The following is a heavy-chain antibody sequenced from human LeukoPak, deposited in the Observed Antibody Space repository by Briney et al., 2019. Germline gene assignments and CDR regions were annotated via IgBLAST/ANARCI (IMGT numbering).Heavy chain of an antibody. CDR3: ARRGTVAGFDY. CDR1: GYTFTSDY. V-gene: IGHV1-46*01. Sequence: ASVKVSCKASGYTFTSDYIYWVRQAPGQGLEWMGRINPSGGTTSYAQKFQGRVTMTRDTSTSTVYMELSSLRSEDTAVYYCARRGTVAGFDYWGQGTLVTVSP. J-gene: IGHJ4*02. CDR2: INPSGGTT. D-gene: IGHD6-19*01.